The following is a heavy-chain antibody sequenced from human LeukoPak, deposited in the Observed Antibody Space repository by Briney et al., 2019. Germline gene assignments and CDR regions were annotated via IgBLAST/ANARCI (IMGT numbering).Heavy chain of an antibody. J-gene: IGHJ4*02. CDR2: IKKDGSEK. CDR3: ARPGPFGESYMDY. Sequence: GGSLRLSCAASGFTFSSYWRSWVPQAPGKGREGVANIKKDGSEKYYVDYGKGRFTISRDNAKNSLYLQMNSLTAEDTAVYCCARPGPFGESYMDYWGQGTLFTVSS. CDR1: GFTFSSYW. V-gene: IGHV3-7*01. D-gene: IGHD3-10*01.